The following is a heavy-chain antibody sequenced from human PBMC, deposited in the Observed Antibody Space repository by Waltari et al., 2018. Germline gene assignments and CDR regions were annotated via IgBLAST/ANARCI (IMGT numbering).Heavy chain of an antibody. J-gene: IGHJ4*02. CDR3: ASGQRQKERYCSSTSCSSHDY. CDR1: GGTFSSYA. CDR2: IIPIFGTA. V-gene: IGHV1-69*13. D-gene: IGHD2-2*01. Sequence: QVQLVQSGAEVKKPGSSVKVSCKASGGTFSSYAISWVRQAPGQGLEWMGGIIPIFGTANYAQKFQGRVTITADESTSTAYMELSSLRSEDTAVYYCASGQRQKERYCSSTSCSSHDYWGQGTLVTVSS.